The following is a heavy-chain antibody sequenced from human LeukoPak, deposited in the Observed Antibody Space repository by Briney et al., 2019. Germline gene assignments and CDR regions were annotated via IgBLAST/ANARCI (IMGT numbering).Heavy chain of an antibody. CDR1: GVSISSYY. CDR3: ARVLRYFDWLSPIGYFDI. V-gene: IGHV4-59*01. Sequence: KSSETLSLTCTVSGVSISSYYWSWIRQPPGEGLQWIGSIYHRGTTYYNPSLKSRVSMSVDTSKNQFSLKLSSVTAADTAVYYCARVLRYFDWLSPIGYFDIWGQGTMVTVSS. CDR2: IYHRGTT. D-gene: IGHD3-9*01. J-gene: IGHJ3*02.